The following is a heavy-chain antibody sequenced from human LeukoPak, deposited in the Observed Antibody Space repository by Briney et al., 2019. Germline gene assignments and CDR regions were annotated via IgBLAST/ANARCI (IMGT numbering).Heavy chain of an antibody. D-gene: IGHD3-10*01. J-gene: IGHJ1*01. CDR3: AREGEHYGPMGAEYFQH. Sequence: GGSLRLSCAASGFTVSSNYMSWVRQAPGKGLEWVSGVSGGGSSTYYADSVKGRFTISRDNSKNMLYLQMNSLRAEDTAVYYCAREGEHYGPMGAEYFQHWGQGTLVTVSS. CDR2: VSGGGSST. CDR1: GFTVSSNY. V-gene: IGHV3-23*01.